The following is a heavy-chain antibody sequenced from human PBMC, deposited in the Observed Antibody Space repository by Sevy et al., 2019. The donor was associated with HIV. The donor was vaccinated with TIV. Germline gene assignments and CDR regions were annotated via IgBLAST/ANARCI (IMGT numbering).Heavy chain of an antibody. Sequence: GGSLRLSCAASGFTFSRYGMHWVRQAPGKGLEWVAFIRYDGSTKYYGESVKGRFIISRDNSKDTLYLQMNSLRGDDTYRYSCAKGLGMVKGALLSDDVWGQGTMVTVSS. CDR3: AKGLGMVKGALLSDDV. D-gene: IGHD3-10*01. CDR2: IRYDGSTK. CDR1: GFTFSRYG. V-gene: IGHV3-30*02. J-gene: IGHJ3*01.